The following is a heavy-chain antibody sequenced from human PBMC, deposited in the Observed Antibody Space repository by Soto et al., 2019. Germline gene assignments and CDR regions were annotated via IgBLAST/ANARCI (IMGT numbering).Heavy chain of an antibody. CDR2: VYFSGGNS. CDR3: AYGSSSAWIDK. V-gene: IGHV4-39*01. Sequence: PWETLSLTCSVSGDSIRGYYYYWGCIRQAPGKGLEWVGSVYFSGGNSYYNPSLKSRVTISVDTSYNKFFLRLNSVTAADTAVYFCAYGSSSAWIDKWGQGTLVTVSS. D-gene: IGHD6-25*01. J-gene: IGHJ4*02. CDR1: GDSIRGYYYY.